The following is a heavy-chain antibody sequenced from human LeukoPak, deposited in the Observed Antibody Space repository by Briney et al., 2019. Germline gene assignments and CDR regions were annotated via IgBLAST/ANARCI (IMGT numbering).Heavy chain of an antibody. D-gene: IGHD1-26*01. CDR2: ISGSGGGT. V-gene: IGHV3-23*01. J-gene: IGHJ4*02. Sequence: TGGSLRLSCAASGFTFSSYAMSWVRQAPEKGLEWVSTISGSGGGTYYADSVKGRFTISRDDSKNTLYLQMNSLRAEDTAVYYCAKDLGRYRNNYFDYWGQGSPVPVSS. CDR1: GFTFSSYA. CDR3: AKDLGRYRNNYFDY.